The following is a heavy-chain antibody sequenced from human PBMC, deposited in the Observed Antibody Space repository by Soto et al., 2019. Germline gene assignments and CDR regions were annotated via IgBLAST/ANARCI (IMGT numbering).Heavy chain of an antibody. V-gene: IGHV1-69*13. Sequence: RPSVKVSCKASGGTFSSYAISWVRQAPGQGLEWMGGIIPIFGTANYAQKFQGRVTITADESTSTAYMELSSLRSEDTAVYYCARVGDYYDSSGMPDFDYWGQGTLVTVSS. J-gene: IGHJ4*02. CDR2: IIPIFGTA. D-gene: IGHD3-22*01. CDR3: ARVGDYYDSSGMPDFDY. CDR1: GGTFSSYA.